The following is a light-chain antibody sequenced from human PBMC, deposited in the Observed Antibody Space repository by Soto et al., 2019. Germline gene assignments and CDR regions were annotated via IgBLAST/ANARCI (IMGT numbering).Light chain of an antibody. V-gene: IGKV1-33*01. CDR1: QDISNY. J-gene: IGKJ2*01. CDR3: QQYDNLPYS. CDR2: DAS. Sequence: DIQMTQSPSSLSASVGDRVTITCQASQDISNYLNWYQQKPGKAPKLLIYDASNLETGVPSRFSGSGSGTDFTFTISSLQPEDIATDYCQQYDNLPYSCGRGTKLEIK.